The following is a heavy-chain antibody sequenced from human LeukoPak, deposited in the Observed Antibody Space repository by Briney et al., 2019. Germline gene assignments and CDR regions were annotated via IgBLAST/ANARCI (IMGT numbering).Heavy chain of an antibody. CDR1: GYSISSGYY. V-gene: IGHV4-38-2*01. CDR2: IYHSGST. CDR3: AINGNNNYFDY. J-gene: IGHJ4*02. Sequence: SETLSLTCAVSGYSISSGYYWGWIRQPPGKGLEWIGSIYHSGSTHYNPSLKSRVTISVDTSKNQFSLKLNSVTAADTAVYYCAINGNNNYFDYWGQGTLVTVSS. D-gene: IGHD4-23*01.